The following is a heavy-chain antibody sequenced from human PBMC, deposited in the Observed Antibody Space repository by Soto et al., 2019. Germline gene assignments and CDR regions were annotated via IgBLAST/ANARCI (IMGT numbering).Heavy chain of an antibody. D-gene: IGHD5-12*01. Sequence: SVKVSCKASGGTFSSYTISWVRQAPGQGLEWMGRIIPILDIANYAQKFQGRVTITADKSTGTAYMELNSLRSEDTAVYYCVRDSLIGSTLRGYDGIHYPGQATLVSVSS. J-gene: IGHJ4*02. CDR3: VRDSLIGSTLRGYDGIHY. CDR1: GGTFSSYT. CDR2: IIPILDIA. V-gene: IGHV1-69*04.